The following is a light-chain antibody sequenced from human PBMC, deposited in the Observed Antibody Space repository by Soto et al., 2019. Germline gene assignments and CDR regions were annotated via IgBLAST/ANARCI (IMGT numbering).Light chain of an antibody. CDR2: DSN. V-gene: IGLV1-40*01. CDR3: QSYGTSLSGLYV. J-gene: IGLJ1*01. CDR1: XXXXXAGRD. Sequence: QSVLTQPPSVSGAPGQRVXXSXTXXXXXXXAGRDVHWYRQFPGEAPKFLISDSNHRPSGVPDRFSVSKSGASASLAITGLRPEDEGDYFCQSYGTSLSGLYVFGTGTKLTVL.